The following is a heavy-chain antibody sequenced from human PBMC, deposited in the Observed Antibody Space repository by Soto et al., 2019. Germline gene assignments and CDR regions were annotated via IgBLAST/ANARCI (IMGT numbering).Heavy chain of an antibody. Sequence: EVQLVESGGGLVQPGGSLRLSCAASGFTFSSYGMHWVRQAPGKGLEYVSAISSNGGSTYYANSVKGRVTISRDNSKNTLYLQMGSLRVEDMAVYYCARGVAVSVYYCMDVWGQGTTVTVSS. CDR2: ISSNGGST. V-gene: IGHV3-64*01. J-gene: IGHJ6*02. CDR1: GFTFSSYG. CDR3: ARGVAVSVYYCMDV. D-gene: IGHD6-19*01.